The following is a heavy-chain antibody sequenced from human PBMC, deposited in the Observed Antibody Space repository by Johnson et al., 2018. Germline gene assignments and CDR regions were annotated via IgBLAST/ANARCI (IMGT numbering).Heavy chain of an antibody. J-gene: IGHJ6*03. CDR3: ARDGGLYYYYYYMDV. CDR2: ISYDGSDK. V-gene: IGHV3-30*03. Sequence: QLVESGGGVVQPGRSLRLSCAASGFTFSSYGMHWVRQAPGKGLEWVAVISYDGSDKYYVDSVKGRFTISRDNSKNTLYLQMNSLRAEDTAVYYCARDGGLYYYYYYMDVWGKGTTVTVSS. CDR1: GFTFSSYG.